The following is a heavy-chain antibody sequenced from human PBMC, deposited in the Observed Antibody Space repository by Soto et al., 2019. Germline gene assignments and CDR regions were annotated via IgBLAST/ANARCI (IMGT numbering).Heavy chain of an antibody. CDR2: TYYSGGT. V-gene: IGHV4-59*08. J-gene: IGHJ6*02. CDR3: ARHDTVTRYVYSYYYAMDV. CDR1: GGSISSYY. Sequence: SETLSLTCIVSGGSISSYYWSWIRQPPGKGLGWIGYTYYSGGTNYNPSLKSRVTISVDMSNNQFSLRLTSVTAADTAVYYCARHDTVTRYVYSYYYAMDVWGQGTTVTVSS. D-gene: IGHD4-17*01.